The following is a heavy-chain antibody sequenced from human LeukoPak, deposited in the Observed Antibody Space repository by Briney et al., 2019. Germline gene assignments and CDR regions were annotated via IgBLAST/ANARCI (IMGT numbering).Heavy chain of an antibody. CDR1: GFTFSSYG. J-gene: IGHJ4*02. CDR3: AKVYDYGGNFPPRGIDY. D-gene: IGHD4-23*01. V-gene: IGHV3-30*02. Sequence: PGGSLRLSCAASGFTFSSYGMHWVRQAPGKGLEWVAFIRYDGSNKYYADSVKGRFTISRDNSKNTLYLQMNSLRGEDTAVYYCAKVYDYGGNFPPRGIDYWGQGTLVTVSP. CDR2: IRYDGSNK.